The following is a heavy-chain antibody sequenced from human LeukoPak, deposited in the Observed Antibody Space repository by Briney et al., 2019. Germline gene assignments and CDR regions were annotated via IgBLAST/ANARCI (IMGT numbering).Heavy chain of an antibody. D-gene: IGHD6-19*01. CDR2: INPNSGGT. J-gene: IGHJ4*02. CDR3: AREPLEALAGTSEY. CDR1: GYTFTSYF. V-gene: IGHV1-2*02. Sequence: ASVKVSCKASGYTFTSYFMHWVRQAPGQGLEWMGWINPNSGGTNYAQKFQGRVTMTRDTSISTAYMELSRLRSDDTAVYYCAREPLEALAGTSEYWGQGTLVTVSS.